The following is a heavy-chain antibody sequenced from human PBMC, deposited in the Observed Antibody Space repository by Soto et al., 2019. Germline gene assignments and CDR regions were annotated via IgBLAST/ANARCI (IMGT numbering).Heavy chain of an antibody. Sequence: QVHLVQSGAEMKKPGSSVTVSCKVSGGDLRNSGISWVRQAPGQGLEWMGGIFPLLAMVDYSQKFQGRITISADGSTSTAYMDLGSLGSEDTVVYYCAKADGAGFKSWGQGTLVIVSS. J-gene: IGHJ4*02. D-gene: IGHD1-26*01. CDR2: IFPLLAMV. V-gene: IGHV1-69*04. CDR3: AKADGAGFKS. CDR1: GGDLRNSG.